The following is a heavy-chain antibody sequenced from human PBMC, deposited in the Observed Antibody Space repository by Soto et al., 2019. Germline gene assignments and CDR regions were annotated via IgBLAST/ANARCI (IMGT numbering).Heavy chain of an antibody. D-gene: IGHD3-22*01. CDR3: ARVDYYDSSGYYGY. V-gene: IGHV1-18*04. Sequence: QVQLVQSGAEVKKPGASVKVSCKASGYTFTIYGISWVRQAPGQGLEWMGWISGYNGNTDYAQNLHARVTLTTDASTSSVYMELRSLRSDDTAVYYCARVDYYDSSGYYGYWGQGTLITVSS. CDR1: GYTFTIYG. CDR2: ISGYNGNT. J-gene: IGHJ4*02.